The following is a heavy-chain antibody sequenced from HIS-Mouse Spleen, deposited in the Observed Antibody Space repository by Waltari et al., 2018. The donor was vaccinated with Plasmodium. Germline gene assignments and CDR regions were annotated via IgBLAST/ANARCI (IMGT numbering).Heavy chain of an antibody. J-gene: IGHJ3*02. CDR3: AREGGYCSGGSCYSGQGFDI. D-gene: IGHD2-15*01. V-gene: IGHV3-30-3*01. Sequence: QVQLVESGGGVVQPGRSLRRSCAASGFTFSRSAFPWVRQAPGKGLEWVAVISYDGSNKYYADSVKGRFTISRDNSKNTLYLQMNSLRAEDTAVYYCAREGGYCSGGSCYSGQGFDIWGQGTMVTVSS. CDR2: ISYDGSNK. CDR1: GFTFSRSA.